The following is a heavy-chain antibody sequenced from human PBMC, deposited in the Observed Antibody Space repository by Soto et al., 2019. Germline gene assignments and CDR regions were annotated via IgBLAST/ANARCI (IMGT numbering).Heavy chain of an antibody. V-gene: IGHV1-69*01. D-gene: IGHD3-22*01. Sequence: QVQLVQSGAEVKKPGSSVKVSCKASGGTFSTYAIDWVRQAPGQGLEWMGGIIPLFGTAKYAQNFPGRITITADESTNTAYMELRSLRSQDTAVYYCARGVHYDSSGYYYFYWGQGTLVTVSS. CDR2: IIPLFGTA. J-gene: IGHJ4*02. CDR3: ARGVHYDSSGYYYFY. CDR1: GGTFSTYA.